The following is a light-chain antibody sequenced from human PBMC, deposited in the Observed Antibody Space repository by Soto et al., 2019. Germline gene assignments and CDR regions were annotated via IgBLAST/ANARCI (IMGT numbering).Light chain of an antibody. J-gene: IGKJ1*01. V-gene: IGKV1-5*01. CDR3: QQYNSYPRT. CDR1: QSISSW. Sequence: DIQITHSPSTLSASVGDRVTITCRASQSISSWLAWYQQKPGKAPKLLIYDVSSLESGVPSRFSGSGSGTEFTLTISSLQPDDFATYYCQQYNSYPRTFGQGTKVDIK. CDR2: DVS.